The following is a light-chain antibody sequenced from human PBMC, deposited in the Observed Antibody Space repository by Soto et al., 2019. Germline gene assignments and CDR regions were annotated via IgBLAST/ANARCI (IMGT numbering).Light chain of an antibody. V-gene: IGKV3D-15*01. Sequence: EIVMTQTPAKLCVCKGERATLYCRASQSVSSNLAWYQQKPGQAPRLLIYGASTRATGIPARFSGSGSGTEFTLTICSLRSPDFPVYYSQRYNNLAPVTFGQGTRLEI. CDR3: QRYNNLAPVT. J-gene: IGKJ5*01. CDR1: QSVSSN. CDR2: GAS.